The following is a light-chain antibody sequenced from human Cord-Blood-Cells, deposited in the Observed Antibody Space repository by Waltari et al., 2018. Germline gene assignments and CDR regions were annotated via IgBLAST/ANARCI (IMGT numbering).Light chain of an antibody. CDR3: CSYAGSSTLV. CDR2: EVS. CDR1: SSDVGSYNL. Sequence: QSALTQPASVSGSPGQSITISCTGTSSDVGSYNLVSWYQQHPGKAPRHMIYEVSERPSEVSKRVSGSKSGNTSSLTSSVLQAEDEADYYCCSYAGSSTLVFGGVTKLTVL. V-gene: IGLV2-23*02. J-gene: IGLJ2*01.